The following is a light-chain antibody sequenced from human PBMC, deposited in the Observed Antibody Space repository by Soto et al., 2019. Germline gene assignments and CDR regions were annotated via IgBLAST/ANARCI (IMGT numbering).Light chain of an antibody. Sequence: DIQMTQSPSTLSASVGDRVTITCRASQSISTWLAWYQLKPGKAPKVLIYGASSLESGVPSRFSGSGSGTEFTLTISSLQPDDFATYYCQQYKNYLTFGPGTKVDIK. CDR3: QQYKNYLT. J-gene: IGKJ3*01. CDR1: QSISTW. V-gene: IGKV1-5*01. CDR2: GAS.